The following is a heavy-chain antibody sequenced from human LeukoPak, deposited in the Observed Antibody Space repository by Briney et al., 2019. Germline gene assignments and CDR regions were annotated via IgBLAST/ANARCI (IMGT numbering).Heavy chain of an antibody. D-gene: IGHD2-2*01. CDR2: IYYSGST. CDR3: ARSLGSSASCFFN. Sequence: SETLSLTCTVSGGSISSSSYYWGWIRQPPGKGLEWIGSIYYSGSTYYNPSLKSRVTISVDTSKNQFSLKLSSVTAADTAVYYCARSLGSSASCFFNWGQGTLVTVSS. J-gene: IGHJ4*02. V-gene: IGHV4-39*01. CDR1: GGSISSSSYY.